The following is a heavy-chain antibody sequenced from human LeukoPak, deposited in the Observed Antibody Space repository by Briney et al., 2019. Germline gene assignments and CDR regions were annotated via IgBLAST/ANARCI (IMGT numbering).Heavy chain of an antibody. CDR2: IYPGDSDT. J-gene: IGHJ6*02. CDR3: ARYVRQGYYYYYYGMDV. V-gene: IGHV5-51*01. Sequence: GESLRISCKGSGYIFTSYWIGWVRQMPGKGLEWMGIIYPGDSDTRYSPSFQGQVTISADKSISTAYLQWSSLKASDTAMYYCARYVRQGYYYYYYGMDVWGQGTTVTVSS. CDR1: GYIFTSYW. D-gene: IGHD3-16*01.